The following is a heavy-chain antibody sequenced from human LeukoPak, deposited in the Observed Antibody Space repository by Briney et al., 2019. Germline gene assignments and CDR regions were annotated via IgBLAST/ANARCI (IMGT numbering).Heavy chain of an antibody. CDR3: AKVPQTPIVVVPAARGTGAFDI. V-gene: IGHV3-23*01. Sequence: GGSLRLSCAASGFTFSSYAMSWVRQAPGKGLEWVSAISGSGGSTYYADSVKGRFTISRDNSKNTLYLQMNSLRAEDTAVYYCAKVPQTPIVVVPAARGTGAFDIWGQGTMVTVSS. CDR2: ISGSGGST. D-gene: IGHD2-2*01. J-gene: IGHJ3*02. CDR1: GFTFSSYA.